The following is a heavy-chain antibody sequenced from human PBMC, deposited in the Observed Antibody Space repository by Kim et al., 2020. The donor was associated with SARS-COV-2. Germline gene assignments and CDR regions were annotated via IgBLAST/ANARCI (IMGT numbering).Heavy chain of an antibody. CDR3: ASCSGGSCYDNAFDI. J-gene: IGHJ3*02. Sequence: QKFQGRVTMTRDTSISTAYMELSRLRSDDTAVYYCASCSGGSCYDNAFDIWGQGTMVTVSS. V-gene: IGHV1-2*02. D-gene: IGHD2-15*01.